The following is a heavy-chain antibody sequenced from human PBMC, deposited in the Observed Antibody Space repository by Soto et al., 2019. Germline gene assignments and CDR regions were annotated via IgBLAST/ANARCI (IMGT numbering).Heavy chain of an antibody. CDR2: ISGSGGST. Sequence: GGSLRLACAASVVSLSSYAMSWVRQAPGKGLEWVSAISGSGGSTYYADSVKGRFTISRDNSKNTLYLQMNSLRAEDTAVYYCDKVPPFTPSTSLPYATLFPVQQEY. V-gene: IGHV3-23*01. J-gene: IGHJ1*01. CDR3: DKVPPFTPSTSLPYATLFPVQQEY. D-gene: IGHD6-13*01. CDR1: VVSLSSYA.